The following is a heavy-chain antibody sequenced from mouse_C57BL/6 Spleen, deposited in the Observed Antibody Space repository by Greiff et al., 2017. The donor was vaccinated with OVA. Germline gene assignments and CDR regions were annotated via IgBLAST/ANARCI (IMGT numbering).Heavy chain of an antibody. CDR1: GYTFTSYW. D-gene: IGHD2-4*01. V-gene: IGHV1-50*01. J-gene: IGHJ4*01. CDR3: ARSGGYDYDDYYAMDY. Sequence: QVQLQQPGAELVKPGASVKLSCKASGYTFTSYWMQWVKQRPGQGLEWIGEIDPSDSYTNYNQKFKGKATLTVDTSSSTAYMQLSSLTSEDSAVYYCARSGGYDYDDYYAMDYWGQGTSVTVSS. CDR2: IDPSDSYT.